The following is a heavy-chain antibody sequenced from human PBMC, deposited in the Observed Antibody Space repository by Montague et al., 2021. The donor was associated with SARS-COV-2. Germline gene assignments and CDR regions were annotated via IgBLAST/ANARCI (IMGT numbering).Heavy chain of an antibody. J-gene: IGHJ3*02. D-gene: IGHD5-18*01. CDR2: IYYSGST. Sequence: SETLSLTCTVSGDSISDYYWSWIRQPPGKGLEWIGYIYYSGSTNYNPSLKSRVTISVDTSKNQFSLKLSSVTAADTAVYYCARLGRGYSYAQSAFDIWGQGTMVTVSS. CDR1: GDSISDYY. V-gene: IGHV4-59*08. CDR3: ARLGRGYSYAQSAFDI.